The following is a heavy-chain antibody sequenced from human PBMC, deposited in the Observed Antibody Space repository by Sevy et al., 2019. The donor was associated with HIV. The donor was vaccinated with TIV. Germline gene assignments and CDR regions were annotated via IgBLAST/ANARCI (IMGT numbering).Heavy chain of an antibody. CDR1: GFTFSSYE. CDR3: ARDLPPSATTVAHFDY. J-gene: IGHJ4*02. CDR2: ISNTGTTI. D-gene: IGHD4-17*01. Sequence: GGSLRLSCAASGFTFSSYEMNWVRQAPGKGLEWVSYISNTGTTISYSDSVRGRFTISRDNARNSLYLQMNSLRAEDTAVYYCARDLPPSATTVAHFDYWGRGTLVTVSS. V-gene: IGHV3-48*03.